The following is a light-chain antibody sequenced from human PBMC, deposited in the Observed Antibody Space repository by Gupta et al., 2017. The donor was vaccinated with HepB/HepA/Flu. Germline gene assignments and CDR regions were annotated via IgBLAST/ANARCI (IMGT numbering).Light chain of an antibody. J-gene: IGLJ3*02. CDR1: SSDLGGYNY. CDR3: YSDADSVVGV. V-gene: IGLV2-11*01. Sequence: QSALTQPPSVSGSPGQSVTISCTGTSSDLGGYNYVSWYQHHPGTAPQVMIYADSKRPSGVAVRFSGSESGNTNSLTITGLQAEDEAEDYYYSDADSVVGVFGGGTMLTVL. CDR2: ADS.